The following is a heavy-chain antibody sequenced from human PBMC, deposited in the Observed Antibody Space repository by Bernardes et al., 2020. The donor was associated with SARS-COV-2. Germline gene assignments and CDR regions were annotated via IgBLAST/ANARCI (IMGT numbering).Heavy chain of an antibody. D-gene: IGHD3-22*01. Sequence: GGSLRLSCAASGFTFSSYAMSWVRQAPGKGLEWVSAISGSGGSTYYADSVKGRFTISRDNSKNTLYLQMNSLRAEDTAVYYCAEARGDYYDSSGYWGYWGQGTLVTVSS. CDR1: GFTFSSYA. CDR2: ISGSGGST. CDR3: AEARGDYYDSSGYWGY. J-gene: IGHJ4*02. V-gene: IGHV3-23*01.